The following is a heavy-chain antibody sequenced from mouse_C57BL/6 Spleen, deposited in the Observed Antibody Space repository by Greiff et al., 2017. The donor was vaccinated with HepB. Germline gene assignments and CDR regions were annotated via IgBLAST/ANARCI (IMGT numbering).Heavy chain of an antibody. V-gene: IGHV1-81*01. D-gene: IGHD2-12*01. J-gene: IGHJ1*03. CDR3: ASDDDGGYFDV. CDR1: GYTFTSYG. Sequence: QVQLQQSGAELARPGASVKLSCKASGYTFTSYGISWVKQRTGQGLEWIGEIYPRSGNTYYNEKFKGKATLTADKSSSTAYMELRSLTSEDSAVYVYASDDDGGYFDVWGTGTTVTVSS. CDR2: IYPRSGNT.